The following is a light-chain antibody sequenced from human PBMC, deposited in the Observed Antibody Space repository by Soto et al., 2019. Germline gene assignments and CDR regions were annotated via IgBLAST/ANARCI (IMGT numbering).Light chain of an antibody. Sequence: NFMLTQPHSVSESPGKTLSISCTRSSGSIANNYVQWYQQRPGSAPTTVIYENNQRLSGVPDRFSGSTDGSSNSASLTISGLQTEDEADYYCQSYHSDFVVFGGGTKLTVL. CDR3: QSYHSDFVV. CDR2: ENN. J-gene: IGLJ2*01. V-gene: IGLV6-57*04. CDR1: SGSIANNY.